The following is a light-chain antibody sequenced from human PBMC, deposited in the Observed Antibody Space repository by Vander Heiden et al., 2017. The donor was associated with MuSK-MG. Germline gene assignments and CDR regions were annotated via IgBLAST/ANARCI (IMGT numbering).Light chain of an antibody. CDR1: QSVSSN. J-gene: IGKJ1*01. Sequence: EIVMTQSPATLSMSPGERATLSCRASQSVSSNLAWYQQKPGQAPRLLIYGASTRATGIPARFSGSGSGTEFTLTISSLQSEDLAVYYCQQYNNGLTWTFGQGTKVEIK. CDR2: GAS. CDR3: QQYNNGLTWT. V-gene: IGKV3-15*01.